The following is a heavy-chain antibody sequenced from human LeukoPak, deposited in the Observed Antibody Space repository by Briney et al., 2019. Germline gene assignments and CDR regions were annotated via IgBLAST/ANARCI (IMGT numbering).Heavy chain of an antibody. CDR1: GGSIKNYY. CDR2: VYYNGTT. CDR3: ARQSDPYYHYGLDF. V-gene: IGHV4-59*01. J-gene: IGHJ6*01. Sequence: SETLSLTCALSGGSIKNYYWSWIRQPLGKGLEWIGYVYYNGTTSYNPSLKSRVTISVETSKNQFSLTLNSVTAADTAVYHCARQSDPYYHYGLDFGAQGTTVIVSS.